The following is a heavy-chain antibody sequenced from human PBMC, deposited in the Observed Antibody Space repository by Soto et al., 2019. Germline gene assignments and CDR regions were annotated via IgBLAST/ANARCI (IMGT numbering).Heavy chain of an antibody. Sequence: GGSLRLSCVASGFTFSDYSMNWVRHAPGKGLEWVSSISSSKNYIYYADSLEGRFSISRDNTQNSLYLQMNSLRVEDTAVYYCARRRGPERDCSVGSCYSRRDAFDIWGQGSMVTVSS. V-gene: IGHV3-21*01. J-gene: IGHJ3*02. CDR2: ISSSKNYI. CDR3: ARRRGPERDCSVGSCYSRRDAFDI. D-gene: IGHD2-15*01. CDR1: GFTFSDYS.